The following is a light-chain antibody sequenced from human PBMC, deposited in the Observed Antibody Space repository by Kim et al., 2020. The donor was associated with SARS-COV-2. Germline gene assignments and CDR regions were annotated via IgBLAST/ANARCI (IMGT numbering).Light chain of an antibody. V-gene: IGKV1-5*03. CDR1: QCISSW. Sequence: ASVGARCTITLLARQCISSWLAWYQQKPGKAPKLLIYKASSLESGVPSRFSGSGSGTEFTLTISSLQPDDFATYYCQQYNSYPWTFGQGTKVEIK. J-gene: IGKJ1*01. CDR2: KAS. CDR3: QQYNSYPWT.